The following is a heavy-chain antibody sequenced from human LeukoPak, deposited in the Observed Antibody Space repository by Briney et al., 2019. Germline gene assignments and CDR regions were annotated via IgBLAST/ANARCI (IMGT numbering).Heavy chain of an antibody. CDR3: AKDKGYDSSGVDY. J-gene: IGHJ4*02. CDR2: IRYDGSNK. V-gene: IGHV3-30*02. CDR1: GFTFSSYG. D-gene: IGHD3-22*01. Sequence: GGSLRLSCAASGFTFSSYGMHWVRQAPGKGLEWVAFIRYDGSNKHYADSVKGRFTISRDNSKNTLYLQMNSLRAEDTAVYYCAKDKGYDSSGVDYWGQGTLVTVSS.